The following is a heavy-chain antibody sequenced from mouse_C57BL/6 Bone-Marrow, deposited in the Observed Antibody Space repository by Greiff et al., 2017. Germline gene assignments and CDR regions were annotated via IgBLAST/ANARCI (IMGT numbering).Heavy chain of an antibody. CDR1: GFNIKDYY. CDR3: TRSLIYYGTNY. V-gene: IGHV14-2*01. CDR2: IDPEDGET. J-gene: IGHJ2*01. Sequence: EVQLQQSGAELVKPGASVKLSCTASGFNIKDYYIHWVKQRTEQGLEWIGRIDPEDGETKYAPKFQDKATITADTSSNTAYLQLSSLPSEDTAVYYCTRSLIYYGTNYWGQVTTLTVSS. D-gene: IGHD1-1*01.